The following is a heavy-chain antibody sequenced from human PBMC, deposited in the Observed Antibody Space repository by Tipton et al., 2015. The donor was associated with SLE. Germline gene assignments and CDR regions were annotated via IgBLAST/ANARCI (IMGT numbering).Heavy chain of an antibody. V-gene: IGHV4-59*08. CDR2: IYYSGSS. D-gene: IGHD3-16*01. CDR3: ATQGYYDSSFDY. J-gene: IGHJ4*02. Sequence: LRLSCAASGFTFSNAWMSWVRQAPGKGLEWIGRIYYSGSSYYNPSLESRVTISVDTSKNQFSLKLSSVTAADTAVYYCATQGYYDSSFDYWGQGTLVTVSS. CDR1: GFTFSNAW.